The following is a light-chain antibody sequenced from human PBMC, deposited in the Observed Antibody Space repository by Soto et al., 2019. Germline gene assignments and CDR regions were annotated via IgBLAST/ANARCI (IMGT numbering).Light chain of an antibody. CDR2: GAS. V-gene: IGKV3-20*01. CDR3: QQYGSSRYT. J-gene: IGKJ2*01. Sequence: EIVLTQSPGTLSLSIGERTTLSCRASQSVSRSSLTWYQQKPGQAPRLLIYGASSRATGIPDRFSGSGSGTDFTLTISRLEPEDFAVYYCQQYGSSRYTFGQGTKLEIK. CDR1: QSVSRSS.